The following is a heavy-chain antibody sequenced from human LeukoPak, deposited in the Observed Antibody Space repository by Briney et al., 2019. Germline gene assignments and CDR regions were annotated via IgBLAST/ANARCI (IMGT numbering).Heavy chain of an antibody. D-gene: IGHD5-18*01. CDR3: ARDSRWIQFDY. J-gene: IGHJ4*02. Sequence: GALSLSCAASGFTFSSYEMNWVRPAPGKGLEWVSYISSSGSTIYYADSVKGRFTISRDNAKNTLYLQMNSLSADDTAVYYCARDSRWIQFDYWGQGTLVTVSS. CDR1: GFTFSSYE. V-gene: IGHV3-48*03. CDR2: ISSSGSTI.